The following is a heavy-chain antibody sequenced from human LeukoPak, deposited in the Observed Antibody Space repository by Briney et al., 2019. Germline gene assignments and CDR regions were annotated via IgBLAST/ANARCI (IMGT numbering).Heavy chain of an antibody. CDR1: GFTFSSYA. J-gene: IGHJ4*02. CDR2: ISGSGGST. Sequence: PGGSLRLSCAASGFTFSSYAMSWVRQAPGKGLEWVSAISGSGGSTYYADSVKGRFTISRDNSKNTLYLQMNSLRAEDTAVYYCAKDRITMIVVAPDFDYWGQGTLVTVSS. CDR3: AKDRITMIVVAPDFDY. V-gene: IGHV3-23*01. D-gene: IGHD3-22*01.